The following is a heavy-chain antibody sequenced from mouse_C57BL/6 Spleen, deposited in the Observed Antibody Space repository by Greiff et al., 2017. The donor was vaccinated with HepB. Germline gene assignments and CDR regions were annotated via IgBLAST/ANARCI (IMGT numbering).Heavy chain of an antibody. D-gene: IGHD2-3*01. CDR3: ARRGYDGYFDY. CDR1: GYTFTSYW. Sequence: QVQLKQPGAELVKPGASVKLSCKASGYTFTSYWMHWVKQRPGPGLEWIGRIDPNSGGTKYNEKFKSKATLTVDKPSSTAYMQLSSLTSEDSAVYYCARRGYDGYFDYWGQGTTLTVSS. CDR2: IDPNSGGT. J-gene: IGHJ2*01. V-gene: IGHV1-72*01.